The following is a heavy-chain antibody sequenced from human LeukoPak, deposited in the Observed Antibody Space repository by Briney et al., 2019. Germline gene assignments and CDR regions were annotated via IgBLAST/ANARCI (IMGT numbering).Heavy chain of an antibody. D-gene: IGHD6-13*01. V-gene: IGHV4-39*07. CDR1: GGSISSSSYY. CDR3: ARHRKTGYSSSWYPAGGGARIDY. CDR2: IYYSGST. J-gene: IGHJ4*02. Sequence: SETLSLTCTVSGGSISSSSYYWGWIRQPPGKGLEWIGSIYYSGSTYYNPSLKSRVTISVDTSKNQFSLKLSSVTAADTAVCYCARHRKTGYSSSWYPAGGGARIDYWGQGTLVTVSS.